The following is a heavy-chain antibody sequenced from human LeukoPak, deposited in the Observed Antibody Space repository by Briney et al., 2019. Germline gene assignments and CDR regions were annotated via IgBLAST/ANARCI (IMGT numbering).Heavy chain of an antibody. CDR1: GGSISGYY. CDR2: VYDNGNT. Sequence: PSETLSLTCTVSGGSISGYYWSWSRQPPGKGLEWIGYVYDNGNTNYNPSLKSRVTISVDTSKNQFSLKLSSVTAADTAVYYCARHSTTMVRGVYNWFDPWGQGTLVTVSS. CDR3: ARHSTTMVRGVYNWFDP. D-gene: IGHD3-10*01. V-gene: IGHV4-59*08. J-gene: IGHJ5*02.